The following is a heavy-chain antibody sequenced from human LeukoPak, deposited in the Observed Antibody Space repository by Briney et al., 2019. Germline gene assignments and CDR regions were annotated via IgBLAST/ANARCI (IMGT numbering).Heavy chain of an antibody. CDR3: ARASGALVATLGY. J-gene: IGHJ4*02. D-gene: IGHD5-12*01. CDR2: IYYSGST. Sequence: SETLSLTCTVSGGSISSYYWSWIRQPPGKGLEWIGYIYYSGSTNYNPSLKSRVTISVDTSKNQFSLKLSSVTAADTAVYYCARASGALVATLGYWGQGTLVTVSS. V-gene: IGHV4-59*01. CDR1: GGSISSYY.